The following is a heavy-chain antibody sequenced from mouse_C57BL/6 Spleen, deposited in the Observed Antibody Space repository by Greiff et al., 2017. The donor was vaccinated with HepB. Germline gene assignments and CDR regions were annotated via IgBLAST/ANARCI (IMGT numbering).Heavy chain of an antibody. D-gene: IGHD1-1*01. CDR2: IYPGDGDT. V-gene: IGHV1-80*01. CDR3: ARMGITTVVVDV. Sequence: QVQLQQSGAELVKPGASVKISCKASGYAFSSYWMNWVKQRPGKGLEWIGQIYPGDGDTNYNGKFKGKATLTADESSSTAYMQLSSLTSEDSAVYFCARMGITTVVVDVWGTGTTVTVSS. CDR1: GYAFSSYW. J-gene: IGHJ1*03.